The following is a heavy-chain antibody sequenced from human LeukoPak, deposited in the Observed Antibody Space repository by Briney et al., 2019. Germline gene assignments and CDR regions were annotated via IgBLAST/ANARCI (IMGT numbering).Heavy chain of an antibody. CDR2: LNHSGGT. CDR1: GGSLSGYY. CDR3: ARVRSSSWYLDY. D-gene: IGHD6-13*01. V-gene: IGHV4-34*01. J-gene: IGHJ4*02. Sequence: SETLSLTCAVYGGSLSGYYWSWIRQPPGKGLEWIGELNHSGGTNYNTSLMGRVTISVDASKNQFSLTLSSVTAADTAVYYCARVRSSSWYLDYWGQGTLVTVSS.